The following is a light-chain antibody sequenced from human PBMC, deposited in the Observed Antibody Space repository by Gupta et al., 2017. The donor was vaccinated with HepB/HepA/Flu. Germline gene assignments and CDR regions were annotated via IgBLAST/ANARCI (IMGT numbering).Light chain of an antibody. CDR1: RNIKSS. Sequence: DIQMTQSPSPLSASIGDTVTITCRASRNIKSSLNWYQQRPGKAPKLLIYAASALQSGVPSKFSGDGSGTTFTLTISELQPEDFATYYCQQSDTAPGSFGQGTKLEIK. J-gene: IGKJ2*04. V-gene: IGKV1-39*01. CDR2: AAS. CDR3: QQSDTAPGS.